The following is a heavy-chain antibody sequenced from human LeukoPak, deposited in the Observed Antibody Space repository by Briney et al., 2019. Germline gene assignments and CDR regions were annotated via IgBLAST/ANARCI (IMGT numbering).Heavy chain of an antibody. D-gene: IGHD2-2*01. Sequence: TSETLSLTCTVSGYSISSGYYWGWIRQPPGKGLEWIGSIYHSGSTYYNPSLKSRVTISVDTSKNQFSLTLSSVTAADTAVYYCARAGPIVVVPAATSFDYWGQGTLVTVSS. CDR3: ARAGPIVVVPAATSFDY. CDR1: GYSISSGYY. CDR2: IYHSGST. V-gene: IGHV4-38-2*02. J-gene: IGHJ4*02.